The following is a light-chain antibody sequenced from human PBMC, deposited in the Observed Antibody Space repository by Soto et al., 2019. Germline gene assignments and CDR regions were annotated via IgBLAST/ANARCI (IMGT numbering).Light chain of an antibody. V-gene: IGKV3D-15*01. CDR1: QSISSN. CDR3: QHYSYSPPAV. J-gene: IGKJ3*01. CDR2: SAS. Sequence: EIVMTQSPATLSVSPGERATLSCRASQSISSNLAWYQQKPGQAPRLLIYSASTWATGIPARFSGSGSGTEFTLTISSLQSEDFAVYYCQHYSYSPPAVVGPGTKVDSK.